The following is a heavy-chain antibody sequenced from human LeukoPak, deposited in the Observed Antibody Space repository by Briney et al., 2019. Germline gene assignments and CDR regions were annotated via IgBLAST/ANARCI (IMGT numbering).Heavy chain of an antibody. Sequence: ASVKVSCKASGYTFTSYGISWVRQAPGQGLEWMGWISAYNGNTNYAQKLQGRVTMTTDTSTSTAYMELRSLRSDDTAVYYCARDSHEGSGSYSYYYMDVWGKGTTVTISS. CDR3: ARDSHEGSGSYSYYYMDV. V-gene: IGHV1-18*01. CDR2: ISAYNGNT. J-gene: IGHJ6*03. D-gene: IGHD3-10*01. CDR1: GYTFTSYG.